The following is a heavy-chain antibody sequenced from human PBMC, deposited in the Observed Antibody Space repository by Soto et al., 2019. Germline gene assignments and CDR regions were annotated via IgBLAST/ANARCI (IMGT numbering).Heavy chain of an antibody. CDR3: ARTGNVRERPFYHYCLDC. Sequence: LSPTCDVSRDSLGGSRLYWGWFRQPRGKGREWIATVFYTGSSYYNSSLKSRATISVDTSKTRISLDLTSVTAADPAIYYCARTGNVRERPFYHYCLDCWGQGTTVTVSS. CDR2: VFYTGSS. V-gene: IGHV4-39*01. J-gene: IGHJ6*02. D-gene: IGHD3-10*01. CDR1: RDSLGGSRLY.